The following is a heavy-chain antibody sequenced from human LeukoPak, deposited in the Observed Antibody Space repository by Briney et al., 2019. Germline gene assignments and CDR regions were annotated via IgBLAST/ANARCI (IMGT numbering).Heavy chain of an antibody. CDR3: TKDGRAKIVVVVAAKGRPYYFDY. V-gene: IGHV3-23*01. D-gene: IGHD2-15*01. CDR1: GFTFSSYA. Sequence: GGSLRLSCAASGFTFSSYAMNWVRQAPGKGLEWVSAISGSGGSTYYADSVKGRFTISRDNSKNTLYLQMNSLRAEDTAIYYCTKDGRAKIVVVVAAKGRPYYFDYWGQGALVTVSS. CDR2: ISGSGGST. J-gene: IGHJ4*02.